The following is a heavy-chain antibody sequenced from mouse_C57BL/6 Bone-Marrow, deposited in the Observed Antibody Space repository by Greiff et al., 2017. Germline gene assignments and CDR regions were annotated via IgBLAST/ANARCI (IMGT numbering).Heavy chain of an antibody. Sequence: EVMLVESGGDLVKPGGSLKLSCAASGFTFSSYGMSWVRQTPDKKLEWVATISSGGSYTYYPDSVKGRFTISRDTAKNTLYLQMSMLTSEDAAMYCGAIQLRLRKAMDYWGQGTSVTVSS. CDR2: ISSGGSYT. J-gene: IGHJ4*01. D-gene: IGHD3-2*02. CDR1: GFTFSSYG. V-gene: IGHV5-6*01. CDR3: AIQLRLRKAMDY.